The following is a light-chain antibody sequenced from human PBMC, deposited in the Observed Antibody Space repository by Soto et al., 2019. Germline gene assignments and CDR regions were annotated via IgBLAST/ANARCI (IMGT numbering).Light chain of an antibody. CDR3: QQSYTNLLT. J-gene: IGKJ3*01. Sequence: IHMTQSPSTLPASLGDIVAITFRASQSISNWFDWYQQKPGTAPKLLIYHASNLQSGVQSRFSGSGSETDFTLTIYSLQPEDIATYYCQQSYTNLLTFGPGTKVDIK. V-gene: IGKV1-39*01. CDR2: HAS. CDR1: QSISNW.